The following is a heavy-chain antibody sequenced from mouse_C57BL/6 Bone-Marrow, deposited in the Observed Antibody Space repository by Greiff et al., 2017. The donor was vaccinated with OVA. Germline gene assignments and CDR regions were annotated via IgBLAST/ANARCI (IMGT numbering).Heavy chain of an antibody. CDR1: GYTFTSYG. CDR3: ARGGITTVVATDAMDY. D-gene: IGHD1-1*01. CDR2: IYPRSGNT. J-gene: IGHJ4*01. V-gene: IGHV1-81*01. Sequence: QVQLKESGAELARPGASVKLSCKASGYTFTSYGISWVKQRTGQGLEWIGEIYPRSGNTYYNEKFKGKATLTADKSSSTAYMELRSLTSEDSAVYFCARGGITTVVATDAMDYWGQGTSVTVSS.